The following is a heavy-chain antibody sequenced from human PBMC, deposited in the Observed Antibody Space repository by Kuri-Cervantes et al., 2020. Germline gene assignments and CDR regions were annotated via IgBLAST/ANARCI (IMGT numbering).Heavy chain of an antibody. V-gene: IGHV3-74*01. J-gene: IGHJ6*02. CDR2: INSDGSST. CDR3: AREYSSWYGYYYYGMDV. Sequence: GESLKISCAASGFTFSSYWMHWVRQAPGKGLVWVSRINSDGSSTSYADSVKGRFTISRDNAKNTLYLQMNSLRAEDTAVYYCAREYSSWYGYYYYGMDVWGQGTTVTVSS. D-gene: IGHD6-13*01. CDR1: GFTFSSYW.